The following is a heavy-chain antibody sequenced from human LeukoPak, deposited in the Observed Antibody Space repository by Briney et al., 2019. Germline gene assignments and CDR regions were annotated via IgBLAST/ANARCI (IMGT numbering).Heavy chain of an antibody. D-gene: IGHD6-19*01. J-gene: IGHJ4*02. CDR1: GFTFSSHA. V-gene: IGHV3-53*01. CDR3: ARGDGSGYYYFEY. Sequence: GGSLRLSCAASGFTFSSHAMSWVRQAPGKGLEWVSVIYSGGSTYYADSVKGRFTISRDNSKNTLYLQMNSLRAEDTAVYYCARGDGSGYYYFEYWGQGTLVTVSS. CDR2: IYSGGST.